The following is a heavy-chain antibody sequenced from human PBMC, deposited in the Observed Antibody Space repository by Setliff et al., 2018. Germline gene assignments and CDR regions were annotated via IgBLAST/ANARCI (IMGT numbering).Heavy chain of an antibody. V-gene: IGHV1-24*01. CDR3: ARYGAKLAIEE. J-gene: IGHJ4*02. Sequence: AASVKVSCKVSGYSLKDSSMHWVRQVPGKGLEWMGGFAPEVGEIIYAQEFQGRVTMTADTSTDTAYMQVSGLRSEETAVYFCARYGAKLAIEEWGQGTLVTVSS. D-gene: IGHD4-17*01. CDR2: FAPEVGEI. CDR1: GYSLKDSS.